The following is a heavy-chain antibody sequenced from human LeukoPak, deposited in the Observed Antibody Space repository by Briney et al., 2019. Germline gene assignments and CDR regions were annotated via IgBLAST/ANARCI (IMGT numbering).Heavy chain of an antibody. CDR2: IIWNSGSI. V-gene: IGHV3-9*01. CDR1: GFTFHDYA. D-gene: IGHD4-17*01. J-gene: IGHJ4*02. Sequence: GGSLRLSCAASGFTFHDYAMHWVRQTPGKGLEWVSGIIWNSGSIGYADSVKGRFTISRDNARNSLYLQMNSLRAEDTAFYYCAKDLNYGLFYYFDYWGQGTLVTVSS. CDR3: AKDLNYGLFYYFDY.